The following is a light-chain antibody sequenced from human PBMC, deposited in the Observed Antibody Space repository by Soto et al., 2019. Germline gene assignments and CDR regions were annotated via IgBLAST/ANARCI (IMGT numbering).Light chain of an antibody. Sequence: QSALTQPASVSGSPGQSIAISCTGTSSDVGGYNHVSWYQQHSGKAPKLMIYEVTNRPSGVSNRFSGSKSGNTASLTISGLQAEDEADYYCSSYTRSKTWVFGGGTQLTVL. CDR2: EVT. J-gene: IGLJ3*02. CDR1: SSDVGGYNH. V-gene: IGLV2-14*01. CDR3: SSYTRSKTWV.